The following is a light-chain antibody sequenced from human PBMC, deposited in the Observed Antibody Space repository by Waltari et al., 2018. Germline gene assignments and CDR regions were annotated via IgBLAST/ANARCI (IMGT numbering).Light chain of an antibody. CDR1: QSVSVW. J-gene: IGKJ1*01. Sequence: DIQMTQSHSPQSASVGDRFPITCRASQSVSVWLAWYQQKPGKAPKLLIYKASNLESGVPSRFSGSGSGTEFTLTISSLQPDDFATYYCQQYNSYSTFGQGTKVEIK. CDR3: QQYNSYST. V-gene: IGKV1-5*03. CDR2: KAS.